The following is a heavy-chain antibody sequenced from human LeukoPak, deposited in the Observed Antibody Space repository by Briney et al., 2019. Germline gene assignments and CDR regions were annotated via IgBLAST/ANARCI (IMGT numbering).Heavy chain of an antibody. D-gene: IGHD1-26*01. Sequence: PSETLSLTCTVSGGSISSSSYYWGWIRQPPGKGLEWIGSIYYSGSTYYNPSLKSRVTISVDTSKNQFSLKLSSVTAADTAVYYCARLAKWELSDAFDIWGQGTMVTVSS. J-gene: IGHJ3*02. V-gene: IGHV4-39*01. CDR3: ARLAKWELSDAFDI. CDR2: IYYSGST. CDR1: GGSISSSSYY.